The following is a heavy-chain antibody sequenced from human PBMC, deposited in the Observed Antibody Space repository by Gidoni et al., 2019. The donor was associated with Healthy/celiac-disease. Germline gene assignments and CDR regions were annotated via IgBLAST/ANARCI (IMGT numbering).Heavy chain of an antibody. CDR3: ARGRLRASHFDY. D-gene: IGHD5-18*01. CDR2: INHSGST. CDR1: GGSFSGYY. J-gene: IGHJ4*02. Sequence: QVQLQQWGAGLLKPSETLSLTCAVYGGSFSGYYWSWIRQPPGKGLEWIGEINHSGSTNYNPSLKSRVTISVDTSKNQFSLKLSSVTAADTAVYYCARGRLRASHFDYWGQGTLVTVSS. V-gene: IGHV4-34*01.